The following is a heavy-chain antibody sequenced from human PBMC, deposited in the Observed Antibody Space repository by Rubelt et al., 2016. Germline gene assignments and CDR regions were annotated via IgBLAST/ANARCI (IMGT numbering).Heavy chain of an antibody. CDR2: ISSSSRYT. CDR3: ARSWNWNYGDD. D-gene: IGHD1-7*01. Sequence: VKPGGSLRLSCAASGFTFSSYSMNWVRQAPGKGLEWVSSISSSSRYTDHADSVKGRFTISRDNAKNSLYLQMNSLRAEDTAVYYCARSWNWNYGDDWGQGTLVTVSS. CDR1: GFTFSSYS. J-gene: IGHJ4*02. V-gene: IGHV3-21*01.